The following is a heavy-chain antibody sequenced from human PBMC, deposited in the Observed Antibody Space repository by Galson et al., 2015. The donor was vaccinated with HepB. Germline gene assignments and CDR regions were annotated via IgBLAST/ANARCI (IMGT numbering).Heavy chain of an antibody. J-gene: IGHJ6*02. CDR1: GYTFTSYY. CDR3: ASSHDSSGYYLPLVPGYYYYGMDV. CDR2: INPSGGST. Sequence: SVKVSCKASGYTFTSYYMHWVRQAPGQGLEWMGIINPSGGSTSYAQKFQGRVTMTRDTSTSTVYMELSSLRSEDTAVYYCASSHDSSGYYLPLVPGYYYYGMDVWGQGTTVTVSS. V-gene: IGHV1-46*01. D-gene: IGHD3-22*01.